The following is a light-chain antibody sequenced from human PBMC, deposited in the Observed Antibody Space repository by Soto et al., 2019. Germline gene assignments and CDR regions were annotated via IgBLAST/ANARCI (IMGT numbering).Light chain of an antibody. J-gene: IGKJ1*01. CDR3: QLYGSSSWT. CDR1: QSVSSSY. CDR2: GAS. Sequence: EIVLTQSPGTLSLSPGERATLSCRAGQSVSSSYLAWYQQKPGQAPRLLIYGASSGAAGIPDRFTGSGSGTDFTLTISRLEPEDFAVYYCQLYGSSSWTFGQGTKVDIK. V-gene: IGKV3-20*01.